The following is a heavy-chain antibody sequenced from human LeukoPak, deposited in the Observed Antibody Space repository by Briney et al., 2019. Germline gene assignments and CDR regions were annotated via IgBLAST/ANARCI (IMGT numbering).Heavy chain of an antibody. D-gene: IGHD5-12*01. CDR2: ISGSGGST. Sequence: GGSLRLSCAAFGFTFSSYAMSRVRQAPGKGLEWVSAISGSGGSTNYADSVKGRFTISRDNSKNTLYLQMNSLRAEDTAVYYCARERYSGYGDWGQGTLVTVSS. V-gene: IGHV3-23*01. CDR3: ARERYSGYGD. J-gene: IGHJ4*02. CDR1: GFTFSSYA.